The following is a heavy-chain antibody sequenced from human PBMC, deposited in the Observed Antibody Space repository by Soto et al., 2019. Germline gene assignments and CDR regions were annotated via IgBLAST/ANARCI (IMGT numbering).Heavy chain of an antibody. J-gene: IGHJ5*02. V-gene: IGHV1-58*01. CDR3: AADREAAAGWFDP. CDR1: GFTFTSSA. D-gene: IGHD6-13*01. Sequence: GASVKVSCKASGFTFTSSAVQWVRQARGQRLEWIGWIVVGSGNTNYAQKFQERVTITRDMSTSTAYMELSSLRSEDTAVYYCAADREAAAGWFDPWGQGTLLTVSS. CDR2: IVVGSGNT.